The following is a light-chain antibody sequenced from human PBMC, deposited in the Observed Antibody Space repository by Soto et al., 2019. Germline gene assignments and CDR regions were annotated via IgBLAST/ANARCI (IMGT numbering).Light chain of an antibody. CDR1: QSVYSY. V-gene: IGKV3-11*01. CDR3: QQFATSPLT. CDR2: DAS. Sequence: EILLTQSPATLSLSPGERATLSCRASQSVYSYLAWYQQRPGQAPRLLIYDASNRATGIPARFSGSGSGTDFTLTIGSLEPEDFAVYYCQQFATSPLTFGGGTKVEIK. J-gene: IGKJ4*01.